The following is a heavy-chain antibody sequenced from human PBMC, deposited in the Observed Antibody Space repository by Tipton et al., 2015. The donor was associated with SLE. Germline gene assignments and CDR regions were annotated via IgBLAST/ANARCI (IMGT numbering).Heavy chain of an antibody. CDR3: ARGRTSWSDFDY. J-gene: IGHJ4*02. V-gene: IGHV4-39*07. D-gene: IGHD3-3*01. CDR2: IYYSGST. Sequence: TLSLTCTVSGGSISSSSYYWGWIRQPPGKGLEWIGSIYYSGSTYYNPSLKGRVTISVDKSKNQFSLKLSSVTAADTAVYYCARGRTSWSDFDYWGQGTLVTVSS. CDR1: GGSISSSSYY.